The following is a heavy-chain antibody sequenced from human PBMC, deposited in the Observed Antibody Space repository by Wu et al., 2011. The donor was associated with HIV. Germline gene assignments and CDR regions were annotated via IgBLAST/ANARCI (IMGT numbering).Heavy chain of an antibody. CDR2: SILVTLIP. V-gene: IGHV5-51*01. CDR3: ARQIDTMVGGVTVYYYMDV. J-gene: IGHJ6*03. Sequence: VQLVQSGGRGEKDRGTSLKISCKGSGVQLYQLLDRAGCARCPGKAWSGWGSSILVTLIPNTARPSKAQVTISADKSISTAYLQWSSLKASDTAMYYCARQIDTMVGGVTVYYYMDVWGKGTTVTVSS. CDR1: GVQLYQLL. D-gene: IGHD3-10*01.